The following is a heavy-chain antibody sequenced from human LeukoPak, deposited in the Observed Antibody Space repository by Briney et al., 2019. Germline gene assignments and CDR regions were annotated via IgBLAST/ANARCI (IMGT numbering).Heavy chain of an antibody. CDR3: ARHRYSSSWYGGIDY. Sequence: ASVKVSCKASGYTFTGYYMHWVRQAPGQGLEWMGWINPNSGGTNYAQKFQGRVTMTRDTSISTAYMELSRLKASDTAMYYCARHRYSSSWYGGIDYWGQGTLVTVSS. J-gene: IGHJ4*02. D-gene: IGHD6-13*01. CDR2: INPNSGGT. V-gene: IGHV1-2*02. CDR1: GYTFTGYY.